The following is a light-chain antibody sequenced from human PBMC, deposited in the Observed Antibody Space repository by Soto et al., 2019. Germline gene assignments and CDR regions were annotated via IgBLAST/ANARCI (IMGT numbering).Light chain of an antibody. CDR3: QQYNHWPPWLT. CDR2: DAS. J-gene: IGKJ4*01. CDR1: PSVSNS. Sequence: ESVLTQSPATLSLSPGERATLSCRASPSVSNSLAWYQHKPGQAPRLLIYDASNRATGVPTRFSGSGSGTDFTLTISSLEPEDFAVYYCQQYNHWPPWLTFGGGTKVEIK. V-gene: IGKV3-11*01.